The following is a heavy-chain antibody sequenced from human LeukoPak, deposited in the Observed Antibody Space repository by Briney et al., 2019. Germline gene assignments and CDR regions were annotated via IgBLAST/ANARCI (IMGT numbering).Heavy chain of an antibody. D-gene: IGHD3-22*01. Sequence: PSETLSLTCTVSGGSISSSSYYWGWIRQPPGKGLEWIGSIYYSGSTYYNPSLKSRVTISVDTSKNQFSLKLSSVTAADTAVYYCARDQPDYYDSSGYSQPFDYWGQGTLVTVSS. CDR2: IYYSGST. J-gene: IGHJ4*02. CDR1: GGSISSSSYY. V-gene: IGHV4-39*07. CDR3: ARDQPDYYDSSGYSQPFDY.